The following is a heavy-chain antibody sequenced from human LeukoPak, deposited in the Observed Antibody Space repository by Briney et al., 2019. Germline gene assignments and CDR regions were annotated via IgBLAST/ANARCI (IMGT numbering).Heavy chain of an antibody. CDR1: GGSISSYY. CDR3: ARTLGYGAAGYFDL. CDR2: IYTSGST. V-gene: IGHV4-4*07. J-gene: IGHJ2*01. Sequence: PSETLSLTCTVSGGSISSYYWSWIRQPAGNGLEWIGRIYTSGSTNYNPSLKSRVTMSVDTSKNQFSLKLSSVTAADTAVYYCARTLGYGAAGYFDLWGRGTLVTVSS. D-gene: IGHD2-15*01.